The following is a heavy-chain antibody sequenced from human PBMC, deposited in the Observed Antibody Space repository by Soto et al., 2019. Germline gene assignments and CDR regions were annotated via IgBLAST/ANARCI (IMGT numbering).Heavy chain of an antibody. CDR1: GFNFNSYT. D-gene: IGHD4-17*01. CDR2: ISSSSSYI. CDR3: ARDRTTVVTPWWFDP. Sequence: PGGSLRLSCAASGFNFNSYTINWVRQAPGKRLEWVSSISSSSSYIYYADSVKGRFTISRDNAKNSLYLQMNSLRAEDTAVYYCARDRTTVVTPWWFDPWGQGTLVTVSS. V-gene: IGHV3-21*01. J-gene: IGHJ5*02.